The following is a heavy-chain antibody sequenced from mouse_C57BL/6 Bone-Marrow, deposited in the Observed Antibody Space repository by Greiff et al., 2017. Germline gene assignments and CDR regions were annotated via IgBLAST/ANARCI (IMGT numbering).Heavy chain of an antibody. CDR2: IYPGSGNT. Sequence: VQLQESGAELVRPGASVKLSCKASGYTFTDYYINWVKQRPGQGLEWIARIYPGSGNTYYNEKFKGKATMTAETSSSTAYMQLSSLTSEDSAVYFWANLWLRRDAWVAYWGQGTLVTVSA. CDR1: GYTFTDYY. D-gene: IGHD2-2*01. CDR3: ANLWLRRDAWVAY. J-gene: IGHJ3*01. V-gene: IGHV1-76*01.